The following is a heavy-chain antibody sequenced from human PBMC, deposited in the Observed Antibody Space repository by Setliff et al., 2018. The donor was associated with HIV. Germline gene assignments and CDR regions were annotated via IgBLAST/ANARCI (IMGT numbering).Heavy chain of an antibody. CDR2: IYISGST. D-gene: IGHD6-6*01. CDR3: ARHSDIAARRTYFDY. Sequence: SETLSLTCTVSGGSISSYYWSWIRQSPGKGLEWIGYIYISGSTNYNPALKSRVTISVDTSKNQFSLKLSSVTAADTAVYYCARHSDIAARRTYFDYWGQGTLVTVSS. CDR1: GGSISSYY. J-gene: IGHJ4*02. V-gene: IGHV4-4*09.